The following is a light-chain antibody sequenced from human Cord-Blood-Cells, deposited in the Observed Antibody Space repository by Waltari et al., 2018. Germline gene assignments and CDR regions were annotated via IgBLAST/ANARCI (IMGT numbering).Light chain of an antibody. CDR3: CSYAGSYTFV. J-gene: IGLJ1*01. CDR2: YVS. CDR1: SSDVGGYNY. V-gene: IGLV2-11*01. Sequence: QSALTQPRSVSGSPGQSVTISCTGTSSDVGGYNYVSWYQQHPGKAPKLMIYYVSKRPAGVPDRFSCAKSGNTASLTSSGLQAEDEADYYCCSYAGSYTFVFGTGTKVTVL.